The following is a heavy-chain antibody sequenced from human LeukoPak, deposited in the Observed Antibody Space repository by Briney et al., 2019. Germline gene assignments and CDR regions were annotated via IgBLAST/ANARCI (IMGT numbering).Heavy chain of an antibody. J-gene: IGHJ4*02. V-gene: IGHV3-11*01. CDR2: VSRSGTTI. CDR3: AREGHTYGSDY. Sequence: PGGSLRLSCAASGFIFSDYYMIWVRQAPGKGPEWISYVSRSGTTIYYADSVKGRFTISRDNGKNSMYLQMNSLRADDTAVYYCAREGHTYGSDYWGQGTLVTVSS. D-gene: IGHD3-10*01. CDR1: GFIFSDYY.